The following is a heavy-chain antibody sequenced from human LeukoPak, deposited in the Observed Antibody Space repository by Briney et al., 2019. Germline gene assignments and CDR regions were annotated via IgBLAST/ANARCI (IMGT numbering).Heavy chain of an antibody. D-gene: IGHD3-9*01. Sequence: SETLSLTCAVYGESFSAYYWSWIRQPPGKGLEWIEKIDHSGSSNYNPSLKSRVTISVDTSKNQFSLNLNSVTAADTAMYYCARGLDSFSDYWGQGTLVTVSA. V-gene: IGHV4-34*01. CDR3: ARGLDSFSDY. CDR1: GESFSAYY. CDR2: IDHSGSS. J-gene: IGHJ4*02.